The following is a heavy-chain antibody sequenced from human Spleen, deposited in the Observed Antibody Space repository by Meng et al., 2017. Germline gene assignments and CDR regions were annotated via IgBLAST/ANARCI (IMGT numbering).Heavy chain of an antibody. V-gene: IGHV1-2*06. Sequence: QVQLVQSGAEVKKPGASVKVSCKPSGYNFPDYYIHWVRRAPGQGLEWMGRIDPKTGDTHYALKFQGRVTMTGDTSISTAYMELSGLRSDDTAMYYCARDEDISAAGKLFGDYWGHGTLVTVSS. CDR3: ARDEDISAAGKLFGDY. D-gene: IGHD6-13*01. CDR1: GYNFPDYY. J-gene: IGHJ4*01. CDR2: IDPKTGDT.